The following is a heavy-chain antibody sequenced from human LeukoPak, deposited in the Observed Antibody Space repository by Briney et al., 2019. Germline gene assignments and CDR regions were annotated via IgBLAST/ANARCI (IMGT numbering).Heavy chain of an antibody. Sequence: SETLSLTCFVSTGSITSTSYWAWIRPSPGKGLEWIGTTSSGGSAYYKTSLKSRVTISVDTSKTQLSLRLTSVTAADTAVYYCARQGGGDFVDPWGQGTLVSVS. CDR1: TGSITSTSY. J-gene: IGHJ5*02. CDR3: ARQGGGDFVDP. D-gene: IGHD4-17*01. CDR2: TSSGGSA. V-gene: IGHV4-39*01.